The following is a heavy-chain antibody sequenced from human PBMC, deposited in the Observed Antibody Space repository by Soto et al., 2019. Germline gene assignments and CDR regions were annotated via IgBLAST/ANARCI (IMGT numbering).Heavy chain of an antibody. CDR1: GDSISSHY. V-gene: IGHV4-59*11. D-gene: IGHD3-10*01. CDR2: GST. Sequence: KPSETLSLTCTVSGDSISSHYWSWIRQPPGKGLEWIGFGSTKYNPSLKSRIRISVDTSKNQFSLNLTSATAADTDVYYCARVSTSASGSYYTLDYWGQGTLVTVSS. CDR3: ARVSTSASGSYYTLDY. J-gene: IGHJ4*02.